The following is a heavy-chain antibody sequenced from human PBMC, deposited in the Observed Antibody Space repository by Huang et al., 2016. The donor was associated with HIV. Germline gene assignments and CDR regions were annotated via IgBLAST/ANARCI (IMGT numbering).Heavy chain of an antibody. CDR2: ILPPVRAP. V-gene: IGHV1-69*01. Sequence: QVQLEQSGPAVRKPGSSVKVSCQASGGSFSDQIISWVRQAPGQRFEWMGGILPPVRAPAYAQEFKGRVTMTADESTATIYMELNSLTSEDTAVYYCAMSLRYQYDSRSYWGRYFDYWGQGTLVTVSS. CDR3: AMSLRYQYDSRSYWGRYFDY. J-gene: IGHJ4*02. D-gene: IGHD3-16*01. CDR1: GGSFSDQI.